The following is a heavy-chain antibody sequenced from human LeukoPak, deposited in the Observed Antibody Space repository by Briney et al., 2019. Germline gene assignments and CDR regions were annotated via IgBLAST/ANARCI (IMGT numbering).Heavy chain of an antibody. CDR2: IRYDGSNK. Sequence: GGSLRLSCAASGFTFSSYGMHWVRQAPGKGLEWVAFIRYDGSNKYYADSVKGRFTISGDNSKNTLYLQMNSLRAEDTAVYYCAKAQYGSGSYYNGEIDYWGQGTLVTVSS. CDR3: AKAQYGSGSYYNGEIDY. D-gene: IGHD3-10*01. CDR1: GFTFSSYG. V-gene: IGHV3-30*02. J-gene: IGHJ4*02.